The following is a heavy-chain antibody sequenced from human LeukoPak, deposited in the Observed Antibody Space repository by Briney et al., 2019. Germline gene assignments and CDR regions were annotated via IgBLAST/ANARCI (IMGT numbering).Heavy chain of an antibody. CDR2: MSYDGSNK. D-gene: IGHD6-19*01. Sequence: PGGSLRLSCAASGFTFSSYSMHWVRQAPGKGLEWVAVMSYDGSNKYYADSVKSRFTISRDNPKNTLYLQMNSLRVEDTAVYYCARVYSSGWSLPFDRWGQGTLVTVSS. CDR3: ARVYSSGWSLPFDR. V-gene: IGHV3-30-3*01. J-gene: IGHJ4*02. CDR1: GFTFSSYS.